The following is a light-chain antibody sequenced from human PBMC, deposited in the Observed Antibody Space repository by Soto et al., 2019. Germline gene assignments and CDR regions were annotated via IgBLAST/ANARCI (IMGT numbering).Light chain of an antibody. V-gene: IGLV2-14*03. CDR2: DVS. CDR3: NAYLTSTVA. J-gene: IGLJ2*01. Sequence: QSALTQPASVSGSLGQSITISCTGTSGDVGTYDSVSWYQQHPGKAPKLMIFDVSSRPSGISTRFSGSKSGNTASLTISGLQAEDEADYYCNAYLTSTVAFGGGTKVTVL. CDR1: SGDVGTYDS.